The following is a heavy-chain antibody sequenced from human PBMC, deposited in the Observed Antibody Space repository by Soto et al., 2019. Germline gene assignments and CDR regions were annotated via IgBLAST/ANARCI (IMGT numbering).Heavy chain of an antibody. Sequence: QVQLVESGGGVVQPGRSLRLSCAASGFTFSSYGMHWVRQAPGKGLEWVAVIWYDGSNKYYADSVKGRFTISRDNSKNTLYLQRNSLRAEDTAVYYCARDRDAVVVITTPDYWGQGTLVTVSS. CDR3: ARDRDAVVVITTPDY. D-gene: IGHD3-22*01. J-gene: IGHJ4*02. CDR2: IWYDGSNK. CDR1: GFTFSSYG. V-gene: IGHV3-33*01.